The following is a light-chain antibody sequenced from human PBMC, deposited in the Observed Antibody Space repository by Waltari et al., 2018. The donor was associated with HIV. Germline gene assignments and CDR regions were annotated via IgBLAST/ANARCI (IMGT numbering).Light chain of an antibody. Sequence: ILMTQSPATLSVSPGDRATLSCRASQNVSSNLAWYQQKPGQAPSLLIHCASTRATGILARFSGSGSGTEFTLTISSLQSEDFAVYYCRQYNNWPGTFGQGTKVEIK. J-gene: IGKJ1*01. CDR1: QNVSSN. V-gene: IGKV3-15*01. CDR3: RQYNNWPGT. CDR2: CAS.